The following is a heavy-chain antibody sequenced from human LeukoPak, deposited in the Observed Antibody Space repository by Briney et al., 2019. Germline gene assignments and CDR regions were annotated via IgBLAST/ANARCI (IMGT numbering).Heavy chain of an antibody. V-gene: IGHV4-4*07. Sequence: PSETLSPTCTVSGGSISSYYWSWIRQPAGKGLEWIGRIYTSGSTNYNPSLKSRVTMSVDTSKNQFSLKLSSVTAADTAVYYCARDWVDYDIFLMDVWGQGTTVTVS. J-gene: IGHJ6*02. CDR1: GGSISSYY. D-gene: IGHD3-9*01. CDR2: IYTSGST. CDR3: ARDWVDYDIFLMDV.